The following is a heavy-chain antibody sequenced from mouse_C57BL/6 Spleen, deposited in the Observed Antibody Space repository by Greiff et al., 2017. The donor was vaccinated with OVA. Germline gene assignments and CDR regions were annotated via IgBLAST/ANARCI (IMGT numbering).Heavy chain of an antibody. Sequence: DVKLVESGGGLVKPGGSLKLSCAASGFTFSSYAMSWVRQTPEKRLEWVATISDGGSYTYYPDNVNGRFTISRDNAKSNLYLQMSHLKSEDTAKYYTARGVPTLEGYFDVWGTGTTVTVAS. CDR2: ISDGGSYT. D-gene: IGHD5-1*01. CDR3: ARGVPTLEGYFDV. CDR1: GFTFSSYA. J-gene: IGHJ1*03. V-gene: IGHV5-4*03.